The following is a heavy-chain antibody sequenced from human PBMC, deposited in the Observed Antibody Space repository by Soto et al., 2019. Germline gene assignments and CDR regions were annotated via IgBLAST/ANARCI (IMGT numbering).Heavy chain of an antibody. D-gene: IGHD2-15*01. CDR1: GGSLSGYY. V-gene: IGHV4-34*01. Sequence: PSETLSLTSAVYGGSLSGYYWSWIRQPPGKGLEWIGEINHSGSTNYNPSLKSRVTISVDTSKNQSSLKLSSVTAADTAVYYCARELVLLVAATLRTTDAFYIWGQGTMDTGSS. CDR2: INHSGST. J-gene: IGHJ3*02. CDR3: ARELVLLVAATLRTTDAFYI.